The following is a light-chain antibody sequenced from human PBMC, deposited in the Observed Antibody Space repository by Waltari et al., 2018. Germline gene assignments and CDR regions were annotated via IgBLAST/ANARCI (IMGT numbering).Light chain of an antibody. Sequence: QTVVTQEPSLTVSSGGTATLTCASTTGAVTSAYYPNWLQQKPGQAPRALIYSTSNQHSCAPVRGSGSGIRGTAALTRQGVQPGDQAEYYRPLYYGGAPVFGGGTKLTVL. CDR1: TGAVTSAYY. V-gene: IGLV7-43*01. CDR2: STS. CDR3: PLYYGGAPV. J-gene: IGLJ2*01.